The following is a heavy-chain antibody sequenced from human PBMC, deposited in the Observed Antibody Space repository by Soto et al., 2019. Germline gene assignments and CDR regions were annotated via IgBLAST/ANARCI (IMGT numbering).Heavy chain of an antibody. J-gene: IGHJ6*02. CDR2: IYYSGST. D-gene: IGHD4-17*01. Sequence: KASETLSLTCTVSGGSISSSSYYWGWIRQPPGKGLEWIGSIYYSGSTYYNPSLKSRVTISVDTSKNQFSLKLSSVTAADTAVYYCARHRRATVTDEYYGMDVWGQGTTVTVSS. CDR3: ARHRRATVTDEYYGMDV. V-gene: IGHV4-39*01. CDR1: GGSISSSSYY.